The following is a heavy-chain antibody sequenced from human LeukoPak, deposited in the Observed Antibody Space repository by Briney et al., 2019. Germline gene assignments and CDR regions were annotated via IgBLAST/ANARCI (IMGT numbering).Heavy chain of an antibody. CDR3: ATLYYDSSGPYNWFDP. D-gene: IGHD3-22*01. CDR2: ISSSSSYI. J-gene: IGHJ5*02. CDR1: GLTFGSYT. V-gene: IGHV3-21*01. Sequence: PGGSLRLSCAASGLTFGSYTMSWVRQAPGKGLEWVSSISSSSSYIYYADSVKGRFTISRDNAKNSLYLQMNSLRAEDTAVYYCATLYYDSSGPYNWFDPWGQGTLVTVSS.